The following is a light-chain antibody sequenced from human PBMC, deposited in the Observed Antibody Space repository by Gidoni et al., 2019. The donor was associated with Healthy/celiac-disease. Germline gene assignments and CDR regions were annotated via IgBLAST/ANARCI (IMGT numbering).Light chain of an antibody. J-gene: IGKJ1*01. CDR3: QQYYSTPGT. Sequence: DIVMTQSPDSLAVSLGERATINCKSSQSVLYSSNNKTYLAWYQQKPGQPPKLLIYWASTREAGVPDRFSGSGSGTDFTLTISSLQAEDVAVYYCQQYYSTPGTFGQXTKVEIK. CDR1: QSVLYSSNNKTY. V-gene: IGKV4-1*01. CDR2: WAS.